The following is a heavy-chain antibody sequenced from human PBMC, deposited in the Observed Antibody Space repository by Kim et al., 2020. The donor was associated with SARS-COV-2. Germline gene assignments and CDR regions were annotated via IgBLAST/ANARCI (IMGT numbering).Heavy chain of an antibody. CDR3: ARRPYSSGWYPYYFDY. J-gene: IGHJ4*02. CDR2: IYYSGST. V-gene: IGHV4-39*01. Sequence: SETLSLTCTVSGGSISSSSYYWGWIRQPPGKGLEWIGSIYYSGSTYYNPSLKSRVTISVDTSKNQFSLKLSSVTAADTAVYYCARRPYSSGWYPYYFDYWRQRPLVTVS. D-gene: IGHD6-19*01. CDR1: GGSISSSSYY.